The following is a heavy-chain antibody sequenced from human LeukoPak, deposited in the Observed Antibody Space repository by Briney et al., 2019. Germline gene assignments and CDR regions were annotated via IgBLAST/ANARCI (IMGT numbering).Heavy chain of an antibody. D-gene: IGHD3-22*01. J-gene: IGHJ4*02. Sequence: PGGSLRLSSAASGFTFEDYTMHWVRQVPGKTLEWVALVSWDGTTYYTDSVKGRFTISRDNSKNSLYLQMDTLRSEDTAFYYCVKDINYESSGSVFDYWGQGTLVTVSS. V-gene: IGHV3-43*01. CDR3: VKDINYESSGSVFDY. CDR2: VSWDGTT. CDR1: GFTFEDYT.